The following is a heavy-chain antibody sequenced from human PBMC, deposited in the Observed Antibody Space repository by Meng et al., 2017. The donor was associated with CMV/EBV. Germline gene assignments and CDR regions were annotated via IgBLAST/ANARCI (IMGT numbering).Heavy chain of an antibody. CDR1: GGSISSYD. D-gene: IGHD2-2*01. V-gene: IGHV4-4*07. J-gene: IGHJ5*02. Sequence: HDAGPGLVKPPYPRSSTCTVSGGSISSYDWSWIRQPAGKGLEWIGRIYTSGSTNYNPSLKSRVTMSVDTSKTQFSLKLSSVTAADTAVYYCARDLMNCSSTSCANWFDPWGQGTLVTVSS. CDR2: IYTSGST. CDR3: ARDLMNCSSTSCANWFDP.